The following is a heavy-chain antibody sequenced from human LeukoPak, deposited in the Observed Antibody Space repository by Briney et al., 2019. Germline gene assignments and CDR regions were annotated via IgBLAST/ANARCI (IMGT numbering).Heavy chain of an antibody. CDR2: IYRSGTT. D-gene: IGHD6-19*01. V-gene: IGHV4-4*02. Sequence: SETLSLTCAVSGGSISSTNWWSWVRQPPGKGLEWIGEIYRSGTTNYKPSLKSRVTISLDKSKNHFSLKLTSVTAADSAVYYCARRSLYSTGWSSYFDYWGQGALVTVSS. J-gene: IGHJ4*02. CDR1: GGSISSTNW. CDR3: ARRSLYSTGWSSYFDY.